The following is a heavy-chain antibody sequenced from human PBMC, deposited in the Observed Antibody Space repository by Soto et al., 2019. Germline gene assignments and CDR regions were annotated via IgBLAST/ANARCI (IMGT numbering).Heavy chain of an antibody. D-gene: IGHD2-2*02. J-gene: IGHJ5*02. V-gene: IGHV1-69*13. CDR3: ARGPVVVPAAIYNWFDP. CDR2: IIPIFGTA. CDR1: GGTFRSYA. Sequence: SVKVSCKASGGTFRSYAISWVRQAPGQGLEWMGGIIPIFGTANYAQKFQGRVTITADESTSTAYMELSSLRSEDTAVYYCARGPVVVPAAIYNWFDPWGQGTLVTVSS.